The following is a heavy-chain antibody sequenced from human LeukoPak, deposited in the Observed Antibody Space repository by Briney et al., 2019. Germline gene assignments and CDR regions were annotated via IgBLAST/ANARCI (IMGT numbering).Heavy chain of an antibody. CDR3: ATKRDGGSCWGCLDY. V-gene: IGHV1-24*01. J-gene: IGHJ4*02. CDR1: GYTLTELS. D-gene: IGHD2-15*01. Sequence: GASVKVSCKVSGYTLTELSMHWVRQAPGKGLEWMGGFDPEDGETIYAQKFQGRVTMTEDTSTDTAYMELSSLRSEDTAVYYCATKRDGGSCWGCLDYWGQGTLVTVSS. CDR2: FDPEDGET.